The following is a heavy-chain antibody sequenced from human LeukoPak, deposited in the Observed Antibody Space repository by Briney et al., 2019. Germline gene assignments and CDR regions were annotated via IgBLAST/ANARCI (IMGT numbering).Heavy chain of an antibody. J-gene: IGHJ3*02. D-gene: IGHD3-3*01. CDR1: GLTFSNAW. CDR3: STATIPTHRAFDI. CDR2: IKSKTDGGTI. Sequence: PGTSLRLSCAASGLTFSNAWMSWVRQAPGKGLEWVGRIKSKTDGGTIDYAAPVKGRFTISRDDSKNTLYLQMNSLKTEDTGVYYCSTATIPTHRAFDIWGQGTMVTISS. V-gene: IGHV3-15*01.